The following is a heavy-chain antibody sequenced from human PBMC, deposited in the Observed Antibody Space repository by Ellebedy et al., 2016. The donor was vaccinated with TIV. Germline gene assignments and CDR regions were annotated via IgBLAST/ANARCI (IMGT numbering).Heavy chain of an antibody. V-gene: IGHV4-30-4*01. D-gene: IGHD3-3*01. CDR2: IFYSGST. CDR1: GDSIGSDDYY. CDR3: ARQKTDSGSFLCDI. J-gene: IGHJ3*02. Sequence: SETLSLTCTVSGDSIGSDDYYWSWIRQPPGKGLEWIGYIFYSGSTYYNPSLKSRVTISGDTSKDQFSLRLTSVTAADTAVYYCARQKTDSGSFLCDIWGQGTMVTVSS.